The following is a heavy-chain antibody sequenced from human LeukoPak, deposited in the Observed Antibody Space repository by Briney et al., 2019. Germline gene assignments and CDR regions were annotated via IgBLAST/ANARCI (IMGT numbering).Heavy chain of an antibody. V-gene: IGHV3-48*01. D-gene: IGHD3-10*01. CDR1: GFTFSSYW. J-gene: IGHJ4*02. Sequence: GGSLRLSCAASGFTFSSYWMSWVRQAPGKGLEWVSYISSSSSTIYYADSVKGRFTISRDNAKNSLYLQMNSLRAEDTAVYYCAREAPYYGSGSFSYFDYWGQGTLVTVSS. CDR2: ISSSSSTI. CDR3: AREAPYYGSGSFSYFDY.